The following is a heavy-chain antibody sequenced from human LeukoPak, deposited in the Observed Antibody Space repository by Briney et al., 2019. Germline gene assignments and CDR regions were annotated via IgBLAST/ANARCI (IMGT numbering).Heavy chain of an antibody. CDR1: GLTFNNYV. Sequence: PGGSLRLSCEASGLTFNNYVMTWVRQAPGKGLVWVSRIKTDGSGAGYADSVKGRFTISRDNAKNTLYLQMNSLRAEDTAVYYCTRGLVYGSGSSDYWGQGTLVTVSS. CDR3: TRGLVYGSGSSDY. J-gene: IGHJ4*02. CDR2: IKTDGSGA. V-gene: IGHV3-74*01. D-gene: IGHD3-10*01.